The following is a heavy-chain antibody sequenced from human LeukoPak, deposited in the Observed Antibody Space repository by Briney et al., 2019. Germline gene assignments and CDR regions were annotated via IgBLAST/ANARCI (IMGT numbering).Heavy chain of an antibody. D-gene: IGHD5-12*01. CDR1: GFTFSSYA. V-gene: IGHV3-23*01. J-gene: IGHJ6*02. Sequence: PGGSLRLSCAASGFTFSSYAMSWVRQAPGKGLEWVSAISGSGGSTYYADSVKGRFTISRDNSKNTLYLQMNSLRPEDTAVYYCARAGYSAYGMDVWGQGTTVTVSS. CDR2: ISGSGGST. CDR3: ARAGYSAYGMDV.